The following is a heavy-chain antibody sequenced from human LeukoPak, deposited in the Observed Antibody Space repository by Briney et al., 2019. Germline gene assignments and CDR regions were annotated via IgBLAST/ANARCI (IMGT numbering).Heavy chain of an antibody. CDR1: GGSISGSSYY. CDR3: ARLGDTAMVELPYFDY. Sequence: SETLSLTCTVSGGSISGSSYYWGWIRQPPGKGLEWIGSIYYSGSTYYNPSLKSRVTISVDTSKNQFSLKLSSVTAADTAVYYCARLGDTAMVELPYFDYWGQGTLVTVSS. CDR2: IYYSGST. V-gene: IGHV4-39*01. D-gene: IGHD5-18*01. J-gene: IGHJ4*02.